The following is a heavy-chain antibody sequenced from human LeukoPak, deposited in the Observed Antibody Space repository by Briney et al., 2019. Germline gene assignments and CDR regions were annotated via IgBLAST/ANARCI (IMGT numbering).Heavy chain of an antibody. Sequence: ASVKVSCKASGYTFTSYYMHWVRQAPGQGLEWMGIINPSGGSTSYSEKFQGRVAMTRDPSTSTVYMELSGLRSEDTAVYYCARGGMGIQLWSFHYWGQGTLVTVSS. CDR2: INPSGGST. CDR3: ARGGMGIQLWSFHY. D-gene: IGHD5-18*01. V-gene: IGHV1-46*01. J-gene: IGHJ4*02. CDR1: GYTFTSYY.